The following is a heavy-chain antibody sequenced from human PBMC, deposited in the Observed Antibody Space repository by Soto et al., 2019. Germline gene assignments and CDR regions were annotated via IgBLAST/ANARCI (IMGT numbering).Heavy chain of an antibody. D-gene: IGHD3-3*01. V-gene: IGHV4-31*03. CDR2: IYYSGST. J-gene: IGHJ6*02. Sequence: PPETLSLTCTVSGGSISSGGYYWSWIRQHTGKGREGIGYIYYSGSTYYNPSLKSRVTISVDTSKNQFSLKLSSVTAADTAVYYCARDSYSDFWSGGVPPTTSSGMDVWGQGTTVTVSS. CDR3: ARDSYSDFWSGGVPPTTSSGMDV. CDR1: GGSISSGGYY.